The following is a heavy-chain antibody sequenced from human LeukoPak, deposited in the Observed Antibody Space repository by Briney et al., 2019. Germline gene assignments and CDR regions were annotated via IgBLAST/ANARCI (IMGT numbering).Heavy chain of an antibody. V-gene: IGHV3-33*01. CDR3: ARDWKTNSFDY. CDR1: EFTFTTYG. Sequence: PGRSLTLSCAASEFTFTTYGMHWVRQAPGKGLEWVAFIYHDGSNIYYADYVKGRFTISRDISKNTLYLQMDSLRAEDTAIYYCARDWKTNSFDYWGQGTLVTVSS. J-gene: IGHJ4*02. D-gene: IGHD1-1*01. CDR2: IYHDGSNI.